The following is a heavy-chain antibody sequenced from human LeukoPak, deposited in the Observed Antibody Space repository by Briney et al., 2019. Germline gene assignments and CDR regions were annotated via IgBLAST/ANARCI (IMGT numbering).Heavy chain of an antibody. CDR2: FDPEDGET. V-gene: IGHV1-24*01. Sequence: GASVTVSFTVSGYTLTELSMHWVRQAPGKGLEWMGGFDPEDGETIYAQKFQGRVTMTEDTSTDTAYMELRSLRSEDTAVYYCATGMYYFDYWGQGTLVTVSS. CDR1: GYTLTELS. CDR3: ATGMYYFDY. J-gene: IGHJ4*02. D-gene: IGHD1-26*01.